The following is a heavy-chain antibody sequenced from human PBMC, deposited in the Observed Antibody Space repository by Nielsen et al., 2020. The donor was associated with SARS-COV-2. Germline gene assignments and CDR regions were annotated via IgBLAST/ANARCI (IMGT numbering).Heavy chain of an antibody. CDR2: ISYDGSHK. D-gene: IGHD6-19*01. CDR3: ARDLGSVAVAGTNYYGMDV. Sequence: VRQAPGKGLEWVAAISYDGSHKYYADSVKGRFTISRDNSKSTLYLQMNSLRADDTGVYYCARDLGSVAVAGTNYYGMDVWGQGTTVTVSS. J-gene: IGHJ6*02. V-gene: IGHV3-30*04.